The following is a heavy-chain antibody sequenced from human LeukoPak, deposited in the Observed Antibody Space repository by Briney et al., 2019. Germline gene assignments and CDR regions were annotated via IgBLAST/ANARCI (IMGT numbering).Heavy chain of an antibody. CDR3: AKDIFTMVRGVVDY. D-gene: IGHD3-10*01. CDR2: ISWNSGSI. V-gene: IGHV3-9*01. CDR1: GFTFDDYA. Sequence: GGSLRLSCAAAGFTFDDYAMHWVRQAPGKGLEWVSGISWNSGSIGYADSVKGRFTISRDNAKNSLYLQMNSLRAEDTALYYCAKDIFTMVRGVVDYWGQGTLVTVSS. J-gene: IGHJ4*02.